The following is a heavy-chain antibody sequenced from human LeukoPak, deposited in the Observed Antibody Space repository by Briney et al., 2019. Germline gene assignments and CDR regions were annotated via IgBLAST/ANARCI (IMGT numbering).Heavy chain of an antibody. CDR1: GYTFTGYY. V-gene: IGHV1-2*02. CDR3: AREKTGGAAFDI. D-gene: IGHD7-27*01. J-gene: IGHJ3*02. CDR2: IKPDSGGT. Sequence: ASVKVSCKAPGYTFTGYYMHWVRQTPGQGLEWVGWIKPDSGGTNYAQQFQGRVTMTRDTSINRAYMELSRLRSDDTALYYCAREKTGGAAFDIWGQGTMVTVSS.